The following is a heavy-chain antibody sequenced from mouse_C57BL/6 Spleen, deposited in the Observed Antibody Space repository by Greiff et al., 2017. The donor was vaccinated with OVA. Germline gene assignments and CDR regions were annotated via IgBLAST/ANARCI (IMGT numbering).Heavy chain of an antibody. Sequence: EVQLQQSGPELVKPGASVKISCKASGYTFTDYYMNWVKQSPGKSLEWIGDINPNNGGTSYNQKFKGKATLTVDKSSSTAYMELRSLTSEDSAVYYGAREVTYYSNDGAMDYWGQGTSVTVSA. J-gene: IGHJ4*01. D-gene: IGHD2-12*01. CDR1: GYTFTDYY. V-gene: IGHV1-26*01. CDR2: INPNNGGT. CDR3: AREVTYYSNDGAMDY.